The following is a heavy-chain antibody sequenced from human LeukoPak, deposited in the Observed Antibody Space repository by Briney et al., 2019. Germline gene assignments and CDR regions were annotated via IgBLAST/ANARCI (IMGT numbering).Heavy chain of an antibody. V-gene: IGHV3-48*02. CDR3: ARWWNAFDI. CDR1: GFTFSSCS. CDR2: IGSSSSTI. D-gene: IGHD2-15*01. J-gene: IGHJ4*02. Sequence: PGRSLRLSCAASGFTFSSCSMNWVRQAPGKGLEWVSYIGSSSSTIYYADSVKGRFTISRDNAKYSLYLQMNSLRDEDTAVYYCARWWNAFDIWGQGTLVTVSS.